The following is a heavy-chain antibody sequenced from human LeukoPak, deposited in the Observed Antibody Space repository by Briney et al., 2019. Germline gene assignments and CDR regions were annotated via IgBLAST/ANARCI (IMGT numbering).Heavy chain of an antibody. D-gene: IGHD4-17*01. V-gene: IGHV3-23*01. CDR2: ISGSGGST. Sequence: GGSLRLSCAASGFTFSSYWMHWVRQASGKGLEWVSAISGSGGSTYYADSVKGRFTISRDHSNNTLYLQMSSLRVEDTAVYYCARVAYGDHQYFHHWGQGTLVTVSS. CDR3: ARVAYGDHQYFHH. J-gene: IGHJ1*01. CDR1: GFTFSSYW.